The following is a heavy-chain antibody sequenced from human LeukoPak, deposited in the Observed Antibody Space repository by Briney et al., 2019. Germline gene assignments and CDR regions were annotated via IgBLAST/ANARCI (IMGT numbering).Heavy chain of an antibody. CDR3: ARGDILGGSDYYYYMDV. V-gene: IGHV3-48*01. CDR2: ITGSSSPI. Sequence: PGGSLRLSCEASGFNFTIYSMNWVRQAPGKGLEWVSSITGSSSPIYYGDSVKGRFTISRDNAKNSLYLQMNSLRAEDTAVYYCARGDILGGSDYYYYMDVWGKGTTVTVSS. D-gene: IGHD3-10*01. J-gene: IGHJ6*03. CDR1: GFNFTIYS.